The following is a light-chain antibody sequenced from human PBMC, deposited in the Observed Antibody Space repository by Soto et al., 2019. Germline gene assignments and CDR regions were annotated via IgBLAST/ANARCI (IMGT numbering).Light chain of an antibody. CDR3: SSYAGSSIPVA. Sequence: QSALTQPPSASGSAGQSVTISCTGASSDVGGYNFVSWYQHHPGKAPRLMIYDVTQRPSGVPDRFSGSKSGNTACLTVSGLQVDDEAYYYCSSYAGSSIPVAFGGGTKLTVL. CDR1: SSDVGGYNF. CDR2: DVT. V-gene: IGLV2-8*01. J-gene: IGLJ2*01.